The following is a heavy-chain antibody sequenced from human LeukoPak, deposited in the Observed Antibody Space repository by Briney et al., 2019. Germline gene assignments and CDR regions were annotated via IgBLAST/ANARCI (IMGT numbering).Heavy chain of an antibody. CDR1: GYTFTSYG. Sequence: ASVKVSCKASGYTFTSYGISWVRQAPGQGLEWMGWISAYNGNTNYAQKFQGRVTITADKSTSTAYMELSSLRSEDTAVYYCASEAGTGTQPNWFDPWGQGTLVTVSS. CDR3: ASEAGTGTQPNWFDP. V-gene: IGHV1-18*01. D-gene: IGHD1-1*01. CDR2: ISAYNGNT. J-gene: IGHJ5*02.